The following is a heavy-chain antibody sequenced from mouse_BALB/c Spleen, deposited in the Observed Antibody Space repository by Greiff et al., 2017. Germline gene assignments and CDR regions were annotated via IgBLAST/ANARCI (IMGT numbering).Heavy chain of an antibody. CDR1: GFNITDTY. CDR2: IDPANGNT. V-gene: IGHV14-3*02. CDR3: DRPSTMITSVFAY. J-gene: IGHJ3*01. Sequence: VQLQQSGAELVKPGASVKLSCTASGFNITDTYMHWVKQRPEQGLEWIGRIDPANGNTKYNPKFQGKATITADTASNTAYLQLSSLTSEDTAVYYGDRPSTMITSVFAYWGQGTLVTVSA. D-gene: IGHD2-4*01.